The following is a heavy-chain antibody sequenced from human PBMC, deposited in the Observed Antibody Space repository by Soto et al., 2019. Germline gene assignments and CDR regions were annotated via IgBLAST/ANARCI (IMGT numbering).Heavy chain of an antibody. V-gene: IGHV3-7*01. Sequence: PGGSLRLSCAASGFTFSNYWMTWVRQAPGKGLEWVANIKQDGNEKYYVDSVKGRFTISRDNAKNSLYLQMNSLRAEDTAVYYCARPLTTGWELLINVYWGQGTPVTVSS. CDR1: GFTFSNYW. CDR3: ARPLTTGWELLINVY. J-gene: IGHJ4*02. D-gene: IGHD1-26*01. CDR2: IKQDGNEK.